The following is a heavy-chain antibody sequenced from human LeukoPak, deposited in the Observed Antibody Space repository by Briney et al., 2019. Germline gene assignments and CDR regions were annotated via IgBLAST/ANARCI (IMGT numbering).Heavy chain of an antibody. CDR3: ARGNKDYGDNARGLSDY. D-gene: IGHD4-17*01. J-gene: IGHJ4*02. V-gene: IGHV1-8*01. CDR1: GYTFTSFD. Sequence: ASVKVSCKASGYTFTSFDINWVRQATGQGLEWMGWMNPNSGNTGYAQKFQGRVTMTRNTSITTAYMELSSLRSEDTAVYYCARGNKDYGDNARGLSDYWGQGALVTVSS. CDR2: MNPNSGNT.